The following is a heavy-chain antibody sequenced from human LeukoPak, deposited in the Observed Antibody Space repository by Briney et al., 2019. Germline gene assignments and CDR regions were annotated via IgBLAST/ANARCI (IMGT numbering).Heavy chain of an antibody. D-gene: IGHD3-22*01. CDR2: INPNSGGT. Sequence: ASVKVSCKAPGYTFTGYYMHWVRQAPGQGLKWMGRINPNSGGTNYAQKFQGRVTMTRDTSISTAYMELSRLRSDDTAVYYCASPTYYYDSSGPHGAFDIWGQGTMVTVSS. CDR1: GYTFTGYY. J-gene: IGHJ3*02. V-gene: IGHV1-2*06. CDR3: ASPTYYYDSSGPHGAFDI.